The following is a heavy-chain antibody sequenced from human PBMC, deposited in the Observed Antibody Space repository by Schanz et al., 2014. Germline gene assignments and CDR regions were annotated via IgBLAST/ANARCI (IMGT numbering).Heavy chain of an antibody. CDR1: GYTFTSYY. Sequence: QVPLVQSGAEVKKPGASVKVSCQASGYTFTSYYMHWVRQAPGQGLEWMGIITPSGDSTSYAQSFEGRVTMTRDASTSTVYMELSSLRSEDTAVYYCVRTSRYSSGWYFDYWGQGTLVTVSS. J-gene: IGHJ4*02. V-gene: IGHV1-46*03. CDR2: ITPSGDST. D-gene: IGHD6-19*01. CDR3: VRTSRYSSGWYFDY.